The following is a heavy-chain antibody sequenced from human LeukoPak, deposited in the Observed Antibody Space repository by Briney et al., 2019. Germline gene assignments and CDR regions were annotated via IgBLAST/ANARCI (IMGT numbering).Heavy chain of an antibody. D-gene: IGHD3-16*01. J-gene: IGHJ3*02. V-gene: IGHV3-21*01. CDR3: AGGALGGAFDI. CDR1: GFTFSSYS. CDR2: ISSSSSYI. Sequence: GGSLRLSCAASGFTFSSYSMNWVRQAPGEGLGWVSSISSSSSYIYYADSVKGRFTISRDTAKNSLYRQMNRLRAEDTAVYYCAGGALGGAFDIWGQGTMVTVPS.